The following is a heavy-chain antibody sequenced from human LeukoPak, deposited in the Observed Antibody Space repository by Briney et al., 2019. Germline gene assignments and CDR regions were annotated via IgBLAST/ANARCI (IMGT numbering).Heavy chain of an antibody. Sequence: TSSQTLSLTCAVSGGSISSGGYYWSWIRQPPGKGLEWIGYIYYSGSTNYNPSLKSRVTISVDTSKNQFSLKLSSVTAADTAVYYCARVAYYYDSSGYYYFDYWGQGTLVTVSS. J-gene: IGHJ4*02. CDR3: ARVAYYYDSSGYYYFDY. D-gene: IGHD3-22*01. CDR1: GGSISSGGYY. CDR2: IYYSGST. V-gene: IGHV4-61*08.